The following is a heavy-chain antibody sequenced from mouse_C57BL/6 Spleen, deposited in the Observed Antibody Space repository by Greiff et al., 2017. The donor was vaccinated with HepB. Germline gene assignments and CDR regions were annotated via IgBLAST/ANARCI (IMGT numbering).Heavy chain of an antibody. CDR1: GFTFSSYA. V-gene: IGHV5-4*01. CDR2: ISDGGSYT. Sequence: EVQLVESGGGLVKPGGSLKLSCAASGFTFSSYAMSWVRQTPEKRLEWVATISDGGSYTYYPDNVKGRFTISRDNAKNNLYLQMSHLKSEDTAMYYCARCGYYWYFDVWGTGTTVTVSS. CDR3: ARCGYYWYFDV. J-gene: IGHJ1*03. D-gene: IGHD2-2*01.